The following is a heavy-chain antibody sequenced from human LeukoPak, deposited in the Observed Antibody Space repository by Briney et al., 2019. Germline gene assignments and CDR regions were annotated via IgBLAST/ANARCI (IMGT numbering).Heavy chain of an antibody. Sequence: GASVKVSCKASGYTFTGYYMHWVRQAPGQGLEWMGWINPNSGGTNYAQKFQGRVTMTRDTSISTAYMELSRLRSDDTGVYYCARVECSGGGSCYWGQGTLVTVSS. CDR1: GYTFTGYY. V-gene: IGHV1-2*02. D-gene: IGHD2-15*01. J-gene: IGHJ4*02. CDR3: ARVECSGGGSCY. CDR2: INPNSGGT.